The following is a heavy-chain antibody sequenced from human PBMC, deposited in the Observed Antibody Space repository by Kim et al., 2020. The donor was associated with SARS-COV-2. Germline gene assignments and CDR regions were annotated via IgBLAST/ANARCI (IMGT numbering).Heavy chain of an antibody. Sequence: GYRPSCRGQVTLSVDNSISTAYLQWRSLKASDTAMYYCTREGGIAYNLFDYWGQGTQVTVSS. D-gene: IGHD1-1*01. J-gene: IGHJ4*02. CDR3: TREGGIAYNLFDY. V-gene: IGHV5-51*01.